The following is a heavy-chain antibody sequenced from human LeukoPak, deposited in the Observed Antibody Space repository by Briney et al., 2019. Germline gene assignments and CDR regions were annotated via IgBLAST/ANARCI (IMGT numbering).Heavy chain of an antibody. V-gene: IGHV4-59*01. CDR1: GGSISSYY. D-gene: IGHD3-22*01. CDR3: ARDGYDSSGYYYPFDY. Sequence: SETLSLTCTVSGGSISSYYWSWIRQPPGKGLEWVGYIYYSGSTNYDPSLKSRVTISVDTSKNQFSLKLSSVTAADTAVYYCARDGYDSSGYYYPFDYWGQGTLVTVSS. CDR2: IYYSGST. J-gene: IGHJ4*02.